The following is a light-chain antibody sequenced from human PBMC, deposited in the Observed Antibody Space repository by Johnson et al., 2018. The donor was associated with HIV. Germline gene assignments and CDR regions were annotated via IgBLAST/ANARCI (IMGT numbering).Light chain of an antibody. V-gene: IGLV1-51*01. CDR2: DYD. J-gene: IGLJ1*01. Sequence: QSVLTQPPSVSAAPGQKVTISCCGSSSNIGKNYVSWYQLLPGTAPKLLIYDYDKRPSGIPDRFSGSKSGTSATLGITGLQTGDEADYYCGTWDTSLSGGVFGTGTKVTFL. CDR3: GTWDTSLSGGV. CDR1: SSNIGKNY.